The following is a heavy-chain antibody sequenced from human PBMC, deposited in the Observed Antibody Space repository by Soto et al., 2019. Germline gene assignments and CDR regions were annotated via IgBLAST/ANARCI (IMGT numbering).Heavy chain of an antibody. V-gene: IGHV4-39*01. J-gene: IGHJ6*03. Sequence: SETLSLTCTVSGGSISSSSYYWGWIRQPPGKGLEWIGSIYYSGSTYYNPSLKSRVTISVDTSKNQFSLKLSSVTAADTAVYYCARHVIREVAVAGTPYYYYYMDVWGKGTTVTVSS. D-gene: IGHD6-19*01. CDR2: IYYSGST. CDR3: ARHVIREVAVAGTPYYYYYMDV. CDR1: GGSISSSSYY.